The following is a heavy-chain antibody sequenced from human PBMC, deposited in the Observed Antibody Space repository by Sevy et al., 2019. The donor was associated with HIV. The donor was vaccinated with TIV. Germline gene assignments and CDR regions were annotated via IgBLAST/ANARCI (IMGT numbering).Heavy chain of an antibody. V-gene: IGHV3-53*01. Sequence: GGSLRLSCAASEFTVSSNYMNWVRQAPGKGLEWVSVIYSGGSTYYADSVKGRFTISRDNSKNTLYLQMNSLRAEDTALYYCARGVPGIAMAARGFDYWGQGTLVTVSS. J-gene: IGHJ4*02. CDR3: ARGVPGIAMAARGFDY. D-gene: IGHD6-19*01. CDR2: IYSGGST. CDR1: EFTVSSNY.